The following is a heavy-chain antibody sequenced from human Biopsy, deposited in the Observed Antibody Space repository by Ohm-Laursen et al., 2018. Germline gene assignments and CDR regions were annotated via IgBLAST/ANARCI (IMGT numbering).Heavy chain of an antibody. CDR3: ARRLPLRGFAFDV. J-gene: IGHJ3*01. Sequence: SQTLPLTCTVSGDSITSYFWNWIRQAPGKGLEWIGNTYYRGNTNYSPSLKSRATISLDSSKNQFSLNLNSVTATDTAVYYCARRLPLRGFAFDVWGQGTVVTVS. CDR1: GDSITSYF. CDR2: TYYRGNT. D-gene: IGHD3-10*01. V-gene: IGHV4-59*08.